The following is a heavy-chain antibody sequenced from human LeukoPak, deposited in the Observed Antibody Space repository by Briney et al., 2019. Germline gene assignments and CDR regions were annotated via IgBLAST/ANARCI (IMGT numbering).Heavy chain of an antibody. CDR3: ATGLISAYEI. V-gene: IGHV3-74*01. CDR1: GFTFSSYW. J-gene: IGHJ3*02. D-gene: IGHD3-16*01. CDR2: INSDGSST. Sequence: PGGSLRLSCAASGFTFSSYWMHWVRQAPGKGLVWVSRINSDGSSTSYADSVKGRFTISRDNAKNTIYLQMNSLRSDDTAVYYCATGLISAYEIWGQGTMLTVSS.